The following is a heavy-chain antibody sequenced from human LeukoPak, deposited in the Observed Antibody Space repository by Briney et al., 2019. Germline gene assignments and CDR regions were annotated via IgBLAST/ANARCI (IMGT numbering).Heavy chain of an antibody. CDR2: MNPNSANR. J-gene: IGHJ4*02. V-gene: IGHV1-8*02. D-gene: IGHD2-2*01. Sequence: ASVKVSCKASGYTFTSYGISWVRQAPGQGLEWMGWMNPNSANRGYAQKFQGRVTMTRDTSISTAYMELSSLRSEDTAVYYCARAGYCSTTSCPPFDYWGQGTLVTVSS. CDR1: GYTFTSYG. CDR3: ARAGYCSTTSCPPFDY.